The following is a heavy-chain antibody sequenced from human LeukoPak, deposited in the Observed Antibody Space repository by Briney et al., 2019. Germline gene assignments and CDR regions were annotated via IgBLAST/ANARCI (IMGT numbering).Heavy chain of an antibody. V-gene: IGHV4-59*08. CDR2: ISYSGNT. CDR3: ATYTIAAGGYYYYGMDV. Sequence: SETLSLTCTVSGGSISSYYWNWIRQPPGKGLEWFGYISYSGNTNYNPSLKSRVTISVDTSKNQFSLNLSSVTAADTAVYFCATYTIAAGGYYYYGMDVWGQGTTVTVSS. D-gene: IGHD6-13*01. J-gene: IGHJ6*02. CDR1: GGSISSYY.